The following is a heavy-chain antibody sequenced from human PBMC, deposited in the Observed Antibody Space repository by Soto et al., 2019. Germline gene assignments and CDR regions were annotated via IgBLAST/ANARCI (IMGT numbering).Heavy chain of an antibody. CDR2: VNPNGETT. D-gene: IGHD2-21*02. CDR3: ASVTTIWSN. Sequence: QVQGVQSGAEVKEPGASVKVSCKASGYSSSNYYTHWVRQAPGQGLEWMGIVNPNGETTNYAQRFQGRVALTRDTSTKTDYMDLSRLTSDDTAIYFCASVTTIWSNWGQGTLVTVSS. V-gene: IGHV1-46*01. J-gene: IGHJ4*02. CDR1: GYSSSNYY.